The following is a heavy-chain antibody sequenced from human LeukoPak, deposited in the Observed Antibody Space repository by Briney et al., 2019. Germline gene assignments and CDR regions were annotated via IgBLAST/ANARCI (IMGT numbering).Heavy chain of an antibody. V-gene: IGHV3-48*03. CDR2: ITTSGSTI. J-gene: IGHJ4*02. CDR1: GFTFTNHE. D-gene: IGHD5-18*01. CDR3: ERDRDRAYLRADF. Sequence: EPGGSLRLSCVASGFTFTNHEMNWVRQAPGKGLEWVSYITTSGSTIYYADSVKGRFTISRDNAKNTLYLQMNSLRREDTAVYHCERDRDRAYLRADFWGQGTLVTVSS.